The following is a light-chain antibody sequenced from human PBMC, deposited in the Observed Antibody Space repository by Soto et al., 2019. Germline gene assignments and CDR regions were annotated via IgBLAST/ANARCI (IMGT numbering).Light chain of an antibody. J-gene: IGLJ2*01. CDR2: EVS. Sequence: QSVLTQPASVSGSPGQSITISCTGTSSDVGAYNYVSWYQQHPGKAPKLMIYEVSNRPSGVSNRFSGSMSGNTASLTISGLQAEDEADYYCISYTRNSTLVFGGGTKVTVL. V-gene: IGLV2-14*01. CDR1: SSDVGAYNY. CDR3: ISYTRNSTLV.